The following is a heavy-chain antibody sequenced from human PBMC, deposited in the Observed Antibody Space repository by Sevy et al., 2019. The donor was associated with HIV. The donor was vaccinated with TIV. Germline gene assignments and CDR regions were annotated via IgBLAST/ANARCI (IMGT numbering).Heavy chain of an antibody. D-gene: IGHD6-19*01. Sequence: GESLKISCAASGFTFSNYAMSWVRQAPGKGLEWDSSIRISGGNTYYADSVKGRFTMSRDNSKNTLYLQMNSLRAEDTAVYYCAKEWTQLSDWYGELDYWGQGSLVTVSS. V-gene: IGHV3-23*01. J-gene: IGHJ4*02. CDR3: AKEWTQLSDWYGELDY. CDR1: GFTFSNYA. CDR2: IRISGGNT.